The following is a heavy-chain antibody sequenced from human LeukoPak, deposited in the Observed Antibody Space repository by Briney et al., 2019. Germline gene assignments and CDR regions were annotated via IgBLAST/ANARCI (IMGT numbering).Heavy chain of an antibody. CDR3: AKGRIRGVVIADY. Sequence: PGGSLRLSCAASGFTFSSYAMSWVRQAPGKGVEWVSAISGSGDSTYYADSVKGRFTISRENCKNTLSLQMNSLRAEDTAVYYCAKGRIRGVVIADYWGQGTLVTVSS. V-gene: IGHV3-23*01. D-gene: IGHD3-10*01. J-gene: IGHJ4*02. CDR1: GFTFSSYA. CDR2: ISGSGDST.